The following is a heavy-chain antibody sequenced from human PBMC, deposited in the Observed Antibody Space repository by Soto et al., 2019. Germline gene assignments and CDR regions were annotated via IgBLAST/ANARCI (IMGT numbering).Heavy chain of an antibody. Sequence: SETLSLTCFVSGYSITAGGYYWSWIRHHPGKGLEWIGSFYSSGSIIYNPSLRSRVSISGDTSNNQFSMSLTSVTAADTARYYCARMYSSGSGWFHPWGQGTLVTVSS. D-gene: IGHD6-19*01. V-gene: IGHV4-31*03. CDR1: GYSITAGGYY. CDR3: ARMYSSGSGWFHP. J-gene: IGHJ5*02. CDR2: FYSSGSI.